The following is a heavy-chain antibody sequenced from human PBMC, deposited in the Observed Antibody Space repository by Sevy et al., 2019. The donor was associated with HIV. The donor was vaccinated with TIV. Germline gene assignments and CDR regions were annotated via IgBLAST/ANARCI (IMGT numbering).Heavy chain of an antibody. Sequence: GGSLRLSCAASGLNFDDYGMSWVRQAPGKGLEWVSAINWNGVGTSYADSVKGRFTISRDNAKNSLYVQMNSLRAEDTALYYCARERSCGDDCYYFDYWGQGTLVTVSS. D-gene: IGHD2-21*02. CDR3: ARERSCGDDCYYFDY. V-gene: IGHV3-20*04. J-gene: IGHJ4*02. CDR2: INWNGVGT. CDR1: GLNFDDYG.